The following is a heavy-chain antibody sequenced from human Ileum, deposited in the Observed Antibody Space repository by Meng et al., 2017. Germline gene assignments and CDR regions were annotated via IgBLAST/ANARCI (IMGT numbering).Heavy chain of an antibody. CDR1: GDSSQKSNC. D-gene: IGHD3-16*02. CDR3: AKNGRDRSFDY. Sequence: GPPSTAGVFCGDSSQKSNCWVWLRPSPEKEREWNGEIYLSATNNYHPSRESRVTMSVDKSKNQYSLDLNSVTTADTGVYYCAKNGRDRSFDYWGQGILVTVSS. V-gene: IGHV4-4*02. CDR2: IYLSATN. J-gene: IGHJ4*02.